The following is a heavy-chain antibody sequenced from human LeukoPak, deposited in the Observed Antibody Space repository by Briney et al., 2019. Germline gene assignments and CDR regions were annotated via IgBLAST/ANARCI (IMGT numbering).Heavy chain of an antibody. J-gene: IGHJ5*02. Sequence: SETLSLTCTVSGGSISSYYWSWIRQPAGKGLEWIGRIYTSGSTNYNPSLKSRVTISVDTSKNQFSLKLSSVTAADTAVYYCARGSSGYYSRWFDPWGQGTLVTVSS. CDR3: ARGSSGYYSRWFDP. D-gene: IGHD3-22*01. CDR2: IYTSGST. V-gene: IGHV4-4*07. CDR1: GGSISSYY.